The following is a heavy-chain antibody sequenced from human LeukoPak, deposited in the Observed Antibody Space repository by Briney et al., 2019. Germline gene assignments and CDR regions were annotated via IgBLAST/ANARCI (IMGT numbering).Heavy chain of an antibody. J-gene: IGHJ4*02. Sequence: ASVKVSCKASGFTFGSHWMHWVRQAPAQGLEWLGLIDPTGFITVYAQRFQGRLSVTSDASAGTIYMELRSLTSEDTAVYFCVRENNFNYKNFDYWGPGTLVTVSS. CDR1: GFTFGSHW. CDR2: IDPTGFIT. CDR3: VRENNFNYKNFDY. V-gene: IGHV1-46*01. D-gene: IGHD1-1*01.